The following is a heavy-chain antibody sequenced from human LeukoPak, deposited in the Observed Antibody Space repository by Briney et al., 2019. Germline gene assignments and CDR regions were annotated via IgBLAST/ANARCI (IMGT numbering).Heavy chain of an antibody. CDR3: ARDLTGTTLPFDY. D-gene: IGHD1-20*01. CDR2: ISSSGSTI. CDR1: GFTFSDYY. V-gene: IGHV3-11*01. Sequence: GGSLRLSCAASGFTFSDYYMSWIRQAPGKGLEWVSYISSSGSTIYYADSVKGRFTISRDNAKNSLYLEMNSLRAEDTAVYYCARDLTGTTLPFDYGGQGTLVTVSS. J-gene: IGHJ4*02.